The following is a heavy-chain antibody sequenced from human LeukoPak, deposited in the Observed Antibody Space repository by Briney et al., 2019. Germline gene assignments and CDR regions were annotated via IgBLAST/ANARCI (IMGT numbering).Heavy chain of an antibody. CDR1: GFTFSSYA. Sequence: PGGSLRLSCAASGFTFSSYAMHWVRQAPGKGLEWVAVISYDGSNKYYADSVKGRFTISRDNSKNALYLQMNSLRAEDTAVYYCARGETGFDYWGQGTLVTVSS. D-gene: IGHD1-26*01. CDR2: ISYDGSNK. V-gene: IGHV3-30*04. CDR3: ARGETGFDY. J-gene: IGHJ4*02.